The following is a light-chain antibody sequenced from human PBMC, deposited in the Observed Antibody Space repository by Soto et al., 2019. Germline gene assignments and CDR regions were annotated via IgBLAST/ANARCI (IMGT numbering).Light chain of an antibody. J-gene: IGKJ1*01. V-gene: IGKV3-20*01. Sequence: EIVLTQSPGTLSLSPGERVTLSYRGSQSVRSSYSACYQQKPGQAPRLLIYGASNRATGIPDRFSGSGSGTDFTLTISRLEPEDFAVYYCQQYGSSGTFGQGTKVDIK. CDR2: GAS. CDR1: QSVRSSY. CDR3: QQYGSSGT.